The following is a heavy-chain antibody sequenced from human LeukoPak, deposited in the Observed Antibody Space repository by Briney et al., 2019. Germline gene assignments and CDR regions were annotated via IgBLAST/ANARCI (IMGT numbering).Heavy chain of an antibody. J-gene: IGHJ4*02. CDR3: AKDRDCSSTGCYVFAN. D-gene: IGHD2-2*01. CDR2: ISGDGEST. CDR1: GVTLRNYA. V-gene: IGHV3-23*01. Sequence: GGSLRLSCAASGVTLRNYAMTWIRQAPGKGLQWVSVISGDGESTYYADSVRGRFTISRDNSKNTMYLQMNNLRAEDTAIYYCAKDRDCSSTGCYVFANWGQGTPVTVSS.